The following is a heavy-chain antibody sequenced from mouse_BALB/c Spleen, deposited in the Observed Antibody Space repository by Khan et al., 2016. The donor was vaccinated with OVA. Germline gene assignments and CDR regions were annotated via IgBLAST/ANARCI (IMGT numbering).Heavy chain of an antibody. Sequence: EVELVESGGGLVKPGGSLKLSCAASGFTFSDYYMYWVRQTPEKRLEWVATISDGGSYTYYPDNMKGRSTISRDDAKNNVYLQMSSLKSDDTAMYYCARGFYGDPFAYWGQGTLVTVST. CDR2: ISDGGSYT. D-gene: IGHD2-13*01. J-gene: IGHJ3*01. V-gene: IGHV5-4*02. CDR3: ARGFYGDPFAY. CDR1: GFTFSDYY.